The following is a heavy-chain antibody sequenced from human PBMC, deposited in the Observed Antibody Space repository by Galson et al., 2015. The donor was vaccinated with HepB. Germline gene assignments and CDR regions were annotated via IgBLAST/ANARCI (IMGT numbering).Heavy chain of an antibody. CDR2: VDYGRRT. CDR1: GDSITSSNFY. Sequence: TLSLTCTVSGDSITSSNFYWGWTRQPPGKGLEWIGSVDYGRRTYYNPSLRGRLSISVDPSKSQFSLRLTSLTAADTAVYYCTRSHGGYWGQGTLVTVSP. CDR3: TRSHGGY. D-gene: IGHD4-23*01. J-gene: IGHJ4*02. V-gene: IGHV4-39*01.